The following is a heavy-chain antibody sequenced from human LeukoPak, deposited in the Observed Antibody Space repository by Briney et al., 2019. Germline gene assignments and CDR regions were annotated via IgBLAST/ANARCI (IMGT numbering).Heavy chain of an antibody. J-gene: IGHJ4*02. V-gene: IGHV4-39*07. Sequence: SETLSLTCTVSGGSISSSSYYWGWIRQPPGKGLEWIGSIYYSGSTYYNPSLKSRVTISVDTSKNQFSLKLSSVTAADTAVYYCARAGGYYDSSGYDPPWYFDYWGQGTLVTVSS. D-gene: IGHD3-22*01. CDR1: GGSISSSSYY. CDR3: ARAGGYYDSSGYDPPWYFDY. CDR2: IYYSGST.